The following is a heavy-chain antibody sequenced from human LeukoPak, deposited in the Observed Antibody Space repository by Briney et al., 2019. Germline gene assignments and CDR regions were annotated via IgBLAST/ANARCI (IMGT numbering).Heavy chain of an antibody. J-gene: IGHJ6*03. Sequence: GASVKVSCKASGYTFTGYYLHWVRQAPGQGLEWMGWINPNSGGTNYAQKFQGRVTMTRDTSISTAYMELSRLRSDDTAVFYCFVTSITARPVYYMDVWGKGTTVTVSS. CDR1: GYTFTGYY. V-gene: IGHV1-2*02. CDR3: FVTSITARPVYYMDV. D-gene: IGHD6-6*01. CDR2: INPNSGGT.